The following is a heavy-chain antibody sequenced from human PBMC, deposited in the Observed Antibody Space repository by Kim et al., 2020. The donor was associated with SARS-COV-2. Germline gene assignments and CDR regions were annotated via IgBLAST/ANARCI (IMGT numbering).Heavy chain of an antibody. Sequence: SETLSLTCAAYGGSFSGYYWSWIRQPPGKGLAWIGEINHSGSTNYNTSPKSRVTISVDTSKNQFSLKLSSVTAADTAVYYCARRYSSSWYFDFDYWGQGT. J-gene: IGHJ4*02. CDR2: INHSGST. CDR1: GGSFSGYY. V-gene: IGHV4-34*01. D-gene: IGHD6-13*01. CDR3: ARRYSSSWYFDFDY.